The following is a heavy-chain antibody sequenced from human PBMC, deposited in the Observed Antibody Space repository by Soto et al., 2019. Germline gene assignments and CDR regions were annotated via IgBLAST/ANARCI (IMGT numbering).Heavy chain of an antibody. CDR1: GFTFSRSA. J-gene: IGHJ4*02. Sequence: PGGSLRLSCVASGFTFSRSAMTWVRQAPGQGLEWVSGISDDGGATYYADSVKGRFTISRDTSENTLFLLMNSLRAEDTAVYYCAHGKGHDSSGYYHPVADYWGQGTLVTVSS. V-gene: IGHV3-23*01. CDR3: AHGKGHDSSGYYHPVADY. D-gene: IGHD3-22*01. CDR2: ISDDGGAT.